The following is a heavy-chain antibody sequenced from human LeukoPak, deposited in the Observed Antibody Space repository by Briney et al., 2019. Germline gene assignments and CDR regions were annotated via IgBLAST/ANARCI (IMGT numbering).Heavy chain of an antibody. CDR2: IIPIFGTA. CDR1: GGTFSSYA. D-gene: IGHD1-26*01. J-gene: IGHJ3*02. CDR3: ARELSGSYPTGDAFDI. Sequence: SVKVSCKASGGTFSSYAISWVRQAPGQGLEWMGGIIPIFGTANYAQKFQGRVTITADESTSTAYMELSSLRSEDTAVYYCARELSGSYPTGDAFDIWGQGTMVTVSS. V-gene: IGHV1-69*13.